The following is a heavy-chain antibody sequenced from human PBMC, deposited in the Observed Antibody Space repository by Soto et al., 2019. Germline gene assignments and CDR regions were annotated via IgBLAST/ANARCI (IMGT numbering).Heavy chain of an antibody. CDR1: GGSISSGGYY. Sequence: SETLSLTCTVSGGSISSGGYYWSWIRQHPGKGLEWIGYIYYSGSTYYNPSLKSRVTISVDTSKNQFSLKLSSVTAADTAVYYCAREVLLWFGELLLGYNWFDPWGQGTLVTVSS. D-gene: IGHD3-10*01. J-gene: IGHJ5*02. V-gene: IGHV4-31*03. CDR3: AREVLLWFGELLLGYNWFDP. CDR2: IYYSGST.